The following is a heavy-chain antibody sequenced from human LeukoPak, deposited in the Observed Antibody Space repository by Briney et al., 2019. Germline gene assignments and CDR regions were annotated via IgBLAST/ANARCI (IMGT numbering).Heavy chain of an antibody. V-gene: IGHV3-30*02. CDR2: IRYDGSNE. CDR3: AKSTGGNWGYCDY. CDR1: GFTFSSYG. J-gene: IGHJ4*02. D-gene: IGHD4-23*01. Sequence: GGSLRLSCAASGFTFSSYGMHWVRKAPGKGLEWVAYIRYDGSNEQYADSVKGRFTISRDNSNNTLYLQVNSLRPEDTALYYCAKSTGGNWGYCDYWGQGTLVTVSS.